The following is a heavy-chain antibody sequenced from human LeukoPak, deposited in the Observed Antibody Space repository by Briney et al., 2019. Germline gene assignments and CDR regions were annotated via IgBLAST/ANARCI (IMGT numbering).Heavy chain of an antibody. V-gene: IGHV4-38-2*02. D-gene: IGHD2-15*01. J-gene: IGHJ4*02. CDR1: GYSISSGYY. CDR3: ARECSGGSCYSGNY. Sequence: SSETLSLTCTVSGYSISSGYYWGWIRQPPGKGLEWIGSVYHSGSTYYNPSLKSRVTISVDTSKNQFSLELSSVTAADTAVYYCARECSGGSCYSGNYWGQGTLVTVSS. CDR2: VYHSGST.